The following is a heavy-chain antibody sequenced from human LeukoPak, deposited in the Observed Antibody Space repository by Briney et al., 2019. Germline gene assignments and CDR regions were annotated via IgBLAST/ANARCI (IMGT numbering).Heavy chain of an antibody. D-gene: IGHD6-19*01. V-gene: IGHV4-59*01. CDR2: IYYSGST. CDR1: GGSISSYY. CDR3: ARRQGSGWYAEAFDY. J-gene: IGHJ4*02. Sequence: PSETLSLTCTVSGGSISSYYWSWIRQPPGKGLEWIGYIYYSGSTNYNPSLKSRVTISVDTSKNQFSLKLSSVTAADTAVYYCARRQGSGWYAEAFDYWGQGTLVTVSS.